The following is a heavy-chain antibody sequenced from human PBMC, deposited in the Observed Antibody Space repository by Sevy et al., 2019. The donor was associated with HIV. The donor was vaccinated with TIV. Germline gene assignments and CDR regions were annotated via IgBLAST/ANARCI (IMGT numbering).Heavy chain of an antibody. Sequence: GGSLRLYCAASGFTFSKYSMSWVRQPPGKGLECVSTLSFGCGEINYADSVKGRFTISRDNSKSSVYLQMNNLRPEDTAVYYCAREGCTKPHDYWGQGTLVTVSS. CDR2: LSFGCGEI. J-gene: IGHJ4*02. V-gene: IGHV3-23*01. CDR1: GFTFSKYS. D-gene: IGHD2-8*01. CDR3: AREGCTKPHDY.